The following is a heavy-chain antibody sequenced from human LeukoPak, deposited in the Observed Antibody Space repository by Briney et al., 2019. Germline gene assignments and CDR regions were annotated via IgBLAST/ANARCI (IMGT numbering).Heavy chain of an antibody. CDR3: ARQRRVRGAKEVYYYYYYYMDV. Sequence: SETLSLTCTVSGGSISSYYWTWMRQAPGKGLEWIGYIYHSGSSTYYNPSLNSRLSISVDTSKNQFSLKLSSVTAADTAVYYCARQRRVRGAKEVYYYYYYYMDVWGKGTTVTISS. CDR2: IYHSGSST. D-gene: IGHD3-10*01. J-gene: IGHJ6*03. V-gene: IGHV4-59*08. CDR1: GGSISSYY.